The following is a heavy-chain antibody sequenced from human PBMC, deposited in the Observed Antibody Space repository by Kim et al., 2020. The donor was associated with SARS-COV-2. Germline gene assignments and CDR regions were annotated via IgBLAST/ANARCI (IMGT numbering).Heavy chain of an antibody. CDR1: GGTFSSYA. V-gene: IGHV1-69*13. J-gene: IGHJ6*02. Sequence: SVKVSCKASGGTFSSYAISWVRQAPGQGLEWMGGIIPIFGTANYAQKFQGRVTITADESTSTAYMELSSLRSEDTAVYYCASHDPRIMVRGVIALANYYYYGMDVWGQGTTVTVSS. CDR2: IIPIFGTA. CDR3: ASHDPRIMVRGVIALANYYYYGMDV. D-gene: IGHD3-10*01.